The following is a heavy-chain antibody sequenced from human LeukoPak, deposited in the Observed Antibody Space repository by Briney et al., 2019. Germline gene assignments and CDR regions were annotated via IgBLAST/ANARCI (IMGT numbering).Heavy chain of an antibody. CDR3: ARVRSSGWLDY. D-gene: IGHD6-19*01. CDR2: ISAYNGNT. J-gene: IGHJ4*02. V-gene: IGHV1-18*01. Sequence: WMGWISAYNGNTNYAQNLHGRVTMTTDTSTSTAYMELRSLRSDDSAVYYCARVRSSGWLDYWGQGTLVTVSS.